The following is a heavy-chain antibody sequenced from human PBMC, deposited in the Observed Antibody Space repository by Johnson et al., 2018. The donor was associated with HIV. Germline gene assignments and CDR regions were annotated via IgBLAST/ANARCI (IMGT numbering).Heavy chain of an antibody. CDR1: GFNFSTHA. CDR3: GKGKFTMKVVIFIDM. CDR2: ISGSGGST. Sequence: QPGGSLRLSCAASGFNFSTHAMSWVRQAPGKGLEWVSGISGSGGSTYYADSVKGRFTISRDNSKNTLYLQMNSLRAEDTAVYYCGKGKFTMKVVIFIDMWGQGTMVTVSS. V-gene: IGHV3-23*01. D-gene: IGHD3-22*01. J-gene: IGHJ3*02.